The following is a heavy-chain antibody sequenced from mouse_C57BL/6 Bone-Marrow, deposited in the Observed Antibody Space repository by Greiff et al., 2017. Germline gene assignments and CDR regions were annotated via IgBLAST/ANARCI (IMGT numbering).Heavy chain of an antibody. D-gene: IGHD2-14*01. CDR1: GYTFTSYW. CDR3: AREGERYCGGFAY. Sequence: VQLQQPGAELVKPGASVKMSCKASGYTFTSYWITWVKQRPGQGLEWIGDIYPGSGSTNYNEKFKSKATLTVDTSSSTAYMKLSSLTSEDSAVYYCAREGERYCGGFAYWGQGTLVTVAA. CDR2: IYPGSGST. V-gene: IGHV1-55*01. J-gene: IGHJ3*01.